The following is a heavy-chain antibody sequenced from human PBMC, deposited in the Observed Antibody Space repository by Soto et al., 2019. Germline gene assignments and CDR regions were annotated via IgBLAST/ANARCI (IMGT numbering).Heavy chain of an antibody. Sequence: GGSLRLSCAASGFTLSNYPMSWVRQAPGKGLEWVSAISGGGGSTYYADSVKGRFTISRDNSKNTLYLQMNSLRAEDTAIYYCAKDSRPAFGGYFDHWGEGTLVTVSP. CDR1: GFTLSNYP. CDR3: AKDSRPAFGGYFDH. D-gene: IGHD3-16*01. CDR2: ISGGGGST. V-gene: IGHV3-23*01. J-gene: IGHJ4*02.